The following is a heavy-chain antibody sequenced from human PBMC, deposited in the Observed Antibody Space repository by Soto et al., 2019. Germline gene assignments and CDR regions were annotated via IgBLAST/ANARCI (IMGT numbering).Heavy chain of an antibody. D-gene: IGHD3-3*01. CDR3: ARVQVLQFLEWFPDY. CDR1: GFTVGSNY. V-gene: IGHV3-53*01. J-gene: IGHJ4*02. CDR2: IHNGGST. Sequence: GSLRLSCAASGFTVGSNYISFFRQAPGKGLEWVSVIHNGGSTYYADSVKGRFTLSRDSSKNTLYLQMNSLRADDTAVYYCARVQVLQFLEWFPDYWGQGTLVTV.